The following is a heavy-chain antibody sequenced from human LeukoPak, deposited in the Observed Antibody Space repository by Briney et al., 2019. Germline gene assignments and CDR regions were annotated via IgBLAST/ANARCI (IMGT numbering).Heavy chain of an antibody. V-gene: IGHV4-61*02. J-gene: IGHJ3*02. Sequence: SETLSLTCTVSGGPISSGSYYWSWIRQPAGKGLEWIGRIYTSGSTNYNPSLKSRVTISVDTSKNQFSLKLSSVTAADTAVYYCARDRYSSGWYMGAFDIWGQGTMVTVSS. CDR2: IYTSGST. CDR1: GGPISSGSYY. CDR3: ARDRYSSGWYMGAFDI. D-gene: IGHD6-19*01.